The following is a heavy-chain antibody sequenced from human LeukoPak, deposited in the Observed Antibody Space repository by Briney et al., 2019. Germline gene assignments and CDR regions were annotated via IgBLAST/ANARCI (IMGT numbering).Heavy chain of an antibody. D-gene: IGHD6-6*01. CDR1: GGTFSSYA. V-gene: IGHV1-69*01. Sequence: SVKVSCKASGGTFSSYAISWVRQAPGQGLEWMGGIIPIFGTANYAQKFQGRVTITADESASTAYMELSSLRSEDTAVYYCAILIAARPDYYGMDVWGQGTTVTVSS. CDR2: IIPIFGTA. CDR3: AILIAARPDYYGMDV. J-gene: IGHJ6*02.